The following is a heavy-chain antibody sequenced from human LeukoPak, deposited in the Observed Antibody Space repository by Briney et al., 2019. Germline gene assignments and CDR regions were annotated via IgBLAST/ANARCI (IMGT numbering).Heavy chain of an antibody. Sequence: SETLSLTCTVSGGSISSYYWSWIRQPPGKGLEWIGEINHSGSTNYNPSLKSRVTISVDTSKNQFSLKLSSVTAADTAVYYCAGHWADYYYVWGSYRPYYCDYWGQGTLVTVSS. V-gene: IGHV4-34*01. D-gene: IGHD3-16*02. CDR1: GGSISSYY. CDR3: AGHWADYYYVWGSYRPYYCDY. J-gene: IGHJ4*02. CDR2: INHSGST.